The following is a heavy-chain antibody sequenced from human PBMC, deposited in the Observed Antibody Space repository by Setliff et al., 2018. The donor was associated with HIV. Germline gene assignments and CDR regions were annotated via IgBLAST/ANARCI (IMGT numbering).Heavy chain of an antibody. Sequence: PGGSLRLSCAASGFAFVDFAMTWVRQRPGKGPEWVSYINWNGGRTDFADSVKGRFSISRDNVERYVFLEMNELRPEDTALYYCARHWGRDLGHAFEGWGQGTMVTVSS. J-gene: IGHJ3*01. CDR2: INWNGGRT. CDR3: ARHWGRDLGHAFEG. V-gene: IGHV3-20*04. D-gene: IGHD3-16*01. CDR1: GFAFVDFA.